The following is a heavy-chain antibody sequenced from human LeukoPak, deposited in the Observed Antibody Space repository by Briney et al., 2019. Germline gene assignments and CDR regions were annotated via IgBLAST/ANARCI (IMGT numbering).Heavy chain of an antibody. D-gene: IGHD2-8*01. Sequence: GGSLRLSCAASGFTFSSYGMHWVRQDPGKGLMWVSRINGDGSSTAYADFVKGRFTISRDNAKNTLYLQMNSLTDEDTAVYYCARVRVYALDSWGQGTLVTVSS. CDR1: GFTFSSYG. CDR3: ARVRVYALDS. CDR2: INGDGSST. V-gene: IGHV3-74*01. J-gene: IGHJ4*02.